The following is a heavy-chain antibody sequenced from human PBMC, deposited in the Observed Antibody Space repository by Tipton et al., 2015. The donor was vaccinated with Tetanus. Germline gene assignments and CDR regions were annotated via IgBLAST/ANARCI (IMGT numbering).Heavy chain of an antibody. Sequence: LRLSCSVSGVSIKGGGYYWTWIRQHPGKGLEWIGNIYHRGSTYYNPSLKSRVTISVDTSKNQFSLKLSSVTAAVTAVYYCARDPAVLRFLEWLPDWYFALWGRGTLVTVSS. D-gene: IGHD3-3*01. CDR1: GVSIKGGGYY. CDR2: IYHRGST. V-gene: IGHV4-31*03. J-gene: IGHJ2*01. CDR3: ARDPAVLRFLEWLPDWYFAL.